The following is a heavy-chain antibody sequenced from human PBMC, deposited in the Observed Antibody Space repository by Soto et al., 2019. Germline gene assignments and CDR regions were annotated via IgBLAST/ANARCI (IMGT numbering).Heavy chain of an antibody. CDR1: GFTVSTKY. V-gene: IGHV3-66*01. CDR3: ARGPYGFGYYYYGMDV. Sequence: GGSLRLSCAASGFTVSTKYMSWVRQAPGKGLEWVSVIYSGGSTFYADSVRGRFTISRDNAKNTLYLQMNSLRAEDTAVYYCARGPYGFGYYYYGMDVWGQGTTVTVSS. CDR2: IYSGGST. D-gene: IGHD3-10*01. J-gene: IGHJ6*02.